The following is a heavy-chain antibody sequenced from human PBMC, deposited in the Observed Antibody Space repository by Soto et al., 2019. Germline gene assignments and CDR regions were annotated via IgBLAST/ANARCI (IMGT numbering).Heavy chain of an antibody. J-gene: IGHJ6*03. Sequence: GGSLRLSCAASGFTFSSYWMSWVRQAPGKGLEWVANIKQDGSEKYYVDSVRGRFTISRDNAKNSLYLQMNSLRAEDTAVYYCARVSTIRAWYYYYYYMDVWGKGTTVTVSS. CDR1: GFTFSSYW. D-gene: IGHD5-12*01. CDR3: ARVSTIRAWYYYYYYMDV. CDR2: IKQDGSEK. V-gene: IGHV3-7*01.